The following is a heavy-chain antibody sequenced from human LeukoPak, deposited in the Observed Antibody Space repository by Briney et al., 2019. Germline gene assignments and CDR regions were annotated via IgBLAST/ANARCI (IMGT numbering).Heavy chain of an antibody. J-gene: IGHJ4*02. D-gene: IGHD3-22*01. CDR3: AKDVTMIEQYYFDY. CDR1: GFTFSSYS. Sequence: PGGSLRLSCAASGFTFSSYSMNWVRQAPGKGLEWVSAISGSGGSTYYADSVKGRFTISRDNSKNTLYLQMNSLRAEDTAVYYCAKDVTMIEQYYFDYWGQGTLVTVSS. V-gene: IGHV3-23*01. CDR2: ISGSGGST.